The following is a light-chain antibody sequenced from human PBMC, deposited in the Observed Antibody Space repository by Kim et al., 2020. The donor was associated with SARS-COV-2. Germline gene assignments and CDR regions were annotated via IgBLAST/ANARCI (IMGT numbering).Light chain of an antibody. CDR1: QSILNTSTHKNF. V-gene: IGKV4-1*01. CDR2: WAS. CDR3: QQYNTIPWT. J-gene: IGKJ1*01. Sequence: ATINCTSSQSILNTSTHKNFLAWYQHKPGQPPKLLIYWASTRQSGVPDRFSGSESGTDFTLTISSLQAEDVAVYYCQQYNTIPWTFGQGTKVDIK.